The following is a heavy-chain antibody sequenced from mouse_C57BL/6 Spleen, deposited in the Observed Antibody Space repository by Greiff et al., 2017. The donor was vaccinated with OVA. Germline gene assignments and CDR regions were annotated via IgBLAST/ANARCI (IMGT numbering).Heavy chain of an antibody. Sequence: EVQLQESGPGLVKPSQSLSLTCSVTGYSITSGYYWNWIRQFPGNKLEWMGYISYDGSNNYNPSLKNRISITRDTSKNQFFLKLNSLTTEDTATYYCARDPPSELTYWGQGTLVTVSA. CDR2: ISYDGSN. CDR1: GYSITSGYY. D-gene: IGHD1-1*01. J-gene: IGHJ3*01. CDR3: ARDPPSELTY. V-gene: IGHV3-6*01.